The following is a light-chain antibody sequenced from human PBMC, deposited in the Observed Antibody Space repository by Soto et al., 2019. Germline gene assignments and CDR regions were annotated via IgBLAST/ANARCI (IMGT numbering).Light chain of an antibody. CDR3: AAWDDSRSGYV. Sequence: QSVLTQPPSASGTPGQRVTISCSGSSSNIGSNYVYWYQQLPGTAPKLLIYRNNQRPSGVPARFSGSKSGTSASLAISGLRSEDEADYYCAAWDDSRSGYVFGTGTKVTVL. CDR1: SSNIGSNY. J-gene: IGLJ1*01. V-gene: IGLV1-47*01. CDR2: RNN.